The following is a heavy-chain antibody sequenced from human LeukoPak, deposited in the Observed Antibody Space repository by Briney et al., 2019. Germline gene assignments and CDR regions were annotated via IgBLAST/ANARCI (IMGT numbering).Heavy chain of an antibody. CDR3: AKDSRTPRTADY. CDR2: ISYDGSNK. D-gene: IGHD1-1*01. CDR1: RFTFSSFS. J-gene: IGHJ4*02. V-gene: IGHV3-30*04. Sequence: GGSLRLSCAASRFTFSSFSMHWVRQAPGKGLEWVAVISYDGSNKYYADSVKGRFTISRDNSKSTLYLQMNSLRAEDTAVYYCAKDSRTPRTADYWGQGTLVTVSS.